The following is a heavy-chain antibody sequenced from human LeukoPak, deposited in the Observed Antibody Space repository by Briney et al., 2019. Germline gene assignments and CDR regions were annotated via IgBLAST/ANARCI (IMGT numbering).Heavy chain of an antibody. CDR2: ISGSGGST. Sequence: GGSLRLSCAASGFTFSGYAMSWVRQAPGKGLEWVSTISGSGGSTYYADSVKGRFTSSRDNSKNTLPLQMNNLRAEDTAVYYCAKESRYYYGSGSFSSQFDYWGQGNLVTVSS. CDR3: AKESRYYYGSGSFSSQFDY. D-gene: IGHD3-10*01. V-gene: IGHV3-23*01. J-gene: IGHJ4*02. CDR1: GFTFSGYA.